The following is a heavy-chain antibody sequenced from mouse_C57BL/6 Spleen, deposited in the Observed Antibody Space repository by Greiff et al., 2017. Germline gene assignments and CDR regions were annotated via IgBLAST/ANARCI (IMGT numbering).Heavy chain of an antibody. V-gene: IGHV1-55*01. CDR2: IYPGSGST. Sequence: VQLQQSGAELVKPGASVKMSCKASGYTFTSYWITWVKQRPGQGLEWIGDIYPGSGSTNYNEKFKSKATLTVDTSSSTAYMQLSSLTSEDSAVYYCAGGDYYGSSLYAMDYWGQGTSVTVSS. CDR3: AGGDYYGSSLYAMDY. J-gene: IGHJ4*01. D-gene: IGHD1-1*01. CDR1: GYTFTSYW.